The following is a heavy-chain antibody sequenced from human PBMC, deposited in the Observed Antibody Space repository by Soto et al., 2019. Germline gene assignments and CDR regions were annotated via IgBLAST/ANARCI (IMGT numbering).Heavy chain of an antibody. CDR2: ITSDGKSK. Sequence: VHLVESGGGLVQPGGSLRLSCAASGFNFSNHWMHWVRQRPGEGLVWVSRITSDGKSKAYAESVKGRFAISRDNAKNTLYLQVNGLTAEDTAVYYCARESGDWPLNWFDPWGQGTLVTVSS. V-gene: IGHV3-74*01. CDR3: ARESGDWPLNWFDP. D-gene: IGHD2-21*02. CDR1: GFNFSNHW. J-gene: IGHJ5*02.